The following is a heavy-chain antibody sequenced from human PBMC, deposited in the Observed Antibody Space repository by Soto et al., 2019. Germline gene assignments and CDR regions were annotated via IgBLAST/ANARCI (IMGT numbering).Heavy chain of an antibody. CDR2: INHSGST. CDR1: GGSFNDYY. V-gene: IGHV4-34*01. Sequence: QVQLQQWGAGLLKPSETLSLTCAVYGGSFNDYYWSWIRQPPGKGLEWSGDINHSGSTNYNPSLNSRVTISVDTSKYQFSLTLNSVTAADKPVYYCARGTGSSCNYSGQGTLVTVSS. CDR3: ARGTGSSCNY. J-gene: IGHJ4*02. D-gene: IGHD6-13*01.